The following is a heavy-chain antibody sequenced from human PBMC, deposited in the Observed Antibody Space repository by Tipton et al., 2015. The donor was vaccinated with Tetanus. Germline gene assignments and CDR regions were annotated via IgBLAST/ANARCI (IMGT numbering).Heavy chain of an antibody. CDR1: GASIGSISYY. CDR2: TYYSGST. Sequence: TLSLTCTVSGASIGSISYYWSWIRQPPGKGLDWIGYTYYSGSTGYNPSLKSRVTISIDSSKNQFSLKLTSVTAADTAVYYCARDERYGDYAYWGQGALVTVSS. V-gene: IGHV4-61*01. CDR3: ARDERYGDYAY. J-gene: IGHJ4*02. D-gene: IGHD4-17*01.